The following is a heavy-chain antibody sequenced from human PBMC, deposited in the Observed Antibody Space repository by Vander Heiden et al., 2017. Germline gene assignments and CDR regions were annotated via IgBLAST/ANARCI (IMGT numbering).Heavy chain of an antibody. J-gene: IGHJ5*02. V-gene: IGHV3-21*01. CDR2: ISSSSSYI. CDR3: AREVSNDSSGYLNWFDP. Sequence: EVQRVESGGGLVKPGGSLRLSCEASGFTFSSYSMNWVRQAPGKGLEWVSSISSSSSYIYYADSVKGRFTISRDNAKNSLYLQMNSLRAEDTAVYYCAREVSNDSSGYLNWFDPWGQGTLVTVSS. D-gene: IGHD3-22*01. CDR1: GFTFSSYS.